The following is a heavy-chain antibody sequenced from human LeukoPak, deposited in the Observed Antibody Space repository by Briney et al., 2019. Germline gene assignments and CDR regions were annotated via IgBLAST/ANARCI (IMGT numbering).Heavy chain of an antibody. D-gene: IGHD5-24*01. CDR3: ARASRDGYNQNFDY. Sequence: GESLKISCKGSGCSFTTYWIAWVRQMPGEGLEWMGIVYPGDSETRYSPSFQGQVSISADKSITTAYLQWGSLKASDTAMYYCARASRDGYNQNFDYWGQGTLVTVSS. V-gene: IGHV5-51*01. J-gene: IGHJ4*02. CDR1: GCSFTTYW. CDR2: VYPGDSET.